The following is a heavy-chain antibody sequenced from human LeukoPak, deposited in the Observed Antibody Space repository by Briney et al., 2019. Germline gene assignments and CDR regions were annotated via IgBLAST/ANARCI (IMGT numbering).Heavy chain of an antibody. D-gene: IGHD1-26*01. J-gene: IGHJ4*02. CDR2: INPSGGST. Sequence: ASVKVSCKASGYTFTSYYMHWVRQAPGQGLEWMGIINPSGGSTSYAQKFQGRVTMTRDMSTSTVYMELSSLRSEDTAVYYCARDSRRLYSGSYYFFYDYWGQGTLVTVSS. CDR3: ARDSRRLYSGSYYFFYDY. CDR1: GYTFTSYY. V-gene: IGHV1-46*01.